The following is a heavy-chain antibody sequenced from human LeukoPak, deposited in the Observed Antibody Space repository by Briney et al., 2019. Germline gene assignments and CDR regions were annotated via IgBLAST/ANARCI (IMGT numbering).Heavy chain of an antibody. CDR2: ISGSGGST. D-gene: IGHD5-18*01. Sequence: GGSLRLSCAASGFTFSSYAMSWVRQAPGKGLEWVSAISGSGGSTYYADSVKGRFTISRDNSKNTLYLQMNSLRAEDTAVYYCAKVGVTAVALYYYYMDVWGKGTTVTVSS. CDR1: GFTFSSYA. V-gene: IGHV3-23*01. CDR3: AKVGVTAVALYYYYMDV. J-gene: IGHJ6*03.